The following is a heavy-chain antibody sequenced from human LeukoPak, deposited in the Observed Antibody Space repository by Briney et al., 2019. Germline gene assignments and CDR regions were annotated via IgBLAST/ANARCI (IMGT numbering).Heavy chain of an antibody. Sequence: GGSLRLPCAASGFTFSSFGMNWVRQAPGKGLEWVSYISSSSSTIYYADSVKGRFTISRDNAKNSLYLQMNSLRAEDTAVYYCARRYCGGDCYSDYWGQGTLVTVSS. V-gene: IGHV3-48*01. CDR1: GFTFSSFG. CDR2: ISSSSSTI. D-gene: IGHD2-21*02. CDR3: ARRYCGGDCYSDY. J-gene: IGHJ4*02.